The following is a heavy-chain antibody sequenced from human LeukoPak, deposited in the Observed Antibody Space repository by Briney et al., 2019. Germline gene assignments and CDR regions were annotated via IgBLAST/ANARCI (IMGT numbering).Heavy chain of an antibody. CDR2: ISASSSTI. V-gene: IGHV3-48*02. CDR3: ARGIPAVDY. Sequence: GGSLRLSRAASGFTLSSYPMNWVRQAPGKGLEWVSYISASSSTIYYADSVKGRFTISRDNAKNSLYLQMNSLRDEDTAVFYCARGIPAVDYWGQGTLVTVSS. J-gene: IGHJ4*02. CDR1: GFTLSSYP. D-gene: IGHD2-2*01.